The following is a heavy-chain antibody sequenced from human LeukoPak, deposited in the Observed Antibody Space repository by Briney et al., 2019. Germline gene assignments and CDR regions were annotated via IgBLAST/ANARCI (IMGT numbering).Heavy chain of an antibody. V-gene: IGHV3-11*06. J-gene: IGHJ6*04. Sequence: GGSLRLSCAASGFTFSDYYMSWIRQAPGKGLEWVSYISSSSSYTNYADSVKGRFTISRDNAKNSLYLQMNSLRAEDTAVYYCARDYDILTGYHDHGMDVWGKGTTVTVSS. CDR1: GFTFSDYY. CDR3: ARDYDILTGYHDHGMDV. D-gene: IGHD3-9*01. CDR2: ISSSSSYT.